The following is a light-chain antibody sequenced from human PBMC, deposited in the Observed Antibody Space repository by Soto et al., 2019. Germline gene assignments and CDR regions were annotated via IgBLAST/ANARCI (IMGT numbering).Light chain of an antibody. Sequence: PGTLSLSPGDRAILSCRASQSVNSGSLAWYQQRPGQAPRLLIYGATIRATGIPDKFSGSGSGTDFTLTISRLEPEDFAVYYCQQYGSSVRTFGQGTKVEIK. CDR3: QQYGSSVRT. CDR1: QSVNSGS. V-gene: IGKV3-20*01. J-gene: IGKJ1*01. CDR2: GAT.